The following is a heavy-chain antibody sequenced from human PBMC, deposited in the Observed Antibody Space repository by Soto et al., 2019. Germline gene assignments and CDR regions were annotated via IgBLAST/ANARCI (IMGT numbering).Heavy chain of an antibody. CDR1: GGSFSGYY. J-gene: IGHJ6*02. Sequence: SETLSLTCAVYGGSFSGYYWSWIRQPPGKGLEWIGEINHSGSTNYNPSLKSRVTISVDTSKNQFSLKLSSVTAADTAVYYCARAPYYYYYYGMDVWGQGTTVTVSS. CDR2: INHSGST. V-gene: IGHV4-34*01. CDR3: ARAPYYYYYYGMDV.